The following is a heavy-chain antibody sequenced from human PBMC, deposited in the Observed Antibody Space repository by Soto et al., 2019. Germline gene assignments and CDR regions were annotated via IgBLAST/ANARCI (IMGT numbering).Heavy chain of an antibody. D-gene: IGHD1-20*01. J-gene: IGHJ5*02. CDR3: ARVGGINWFDP. CDR1: GGSISSGGYY. CDR2: IYYSGSP. V-gene: IGHV4-31*03. Sequence: QVQLQESGPGLVKPSQTLSLTCTVSGGSISSGGYYWSWIRQHPGKGLEWIGYIYYSGSPYYNPSLKSRVTISVDTSKTQFSLKLSSVTAAATAVYYCARVGGINWFDPWGQGTLVTVSS.